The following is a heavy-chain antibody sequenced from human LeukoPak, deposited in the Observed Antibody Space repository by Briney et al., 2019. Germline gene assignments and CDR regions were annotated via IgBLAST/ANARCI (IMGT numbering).Heavy chain of an antibody. J-gene: IGHJ6*03. D-gene: IGHD1-26*01. CDR2: IYYSGST. Sequence: SETLSLTCTVSGGSISSYYWSWIRQPPGRGLEWIGYIYYSGSTNYNPSLKSRVTISVDTSKNQFSLKLSSVTAADTAVYYCARFLRVGLGYYYYYMDVWGKGTTVTISS. V-gene: IGHV4-59*01. CDR1: GGSISSYY. CDR3: ARFLRVGLGYYYYYMDV.